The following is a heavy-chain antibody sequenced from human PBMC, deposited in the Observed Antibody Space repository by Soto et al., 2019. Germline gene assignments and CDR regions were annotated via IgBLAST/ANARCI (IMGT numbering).Heavy chain of an antibody. CDR2: IWYDGSNK. V-gene: IGHV3-33*01. Sequence: QVQLVESGGGVVQPGRSLRLSCAASGFTFSSYGMHWVRQAPGKGLEWVAVIWYDGSNKYYADSVKGRFTISRDNSKNTLYLKRNSLRAEDTVVYYCARELLWFGELTNYYYYGMDVWGQGTTVTVSS. CDR1: GFTFSSYG. J-gene: IGHJ6*02. D-gene: IGHD3-10*01. CDR3: ARELLWFGELTNYYYYGMDV.